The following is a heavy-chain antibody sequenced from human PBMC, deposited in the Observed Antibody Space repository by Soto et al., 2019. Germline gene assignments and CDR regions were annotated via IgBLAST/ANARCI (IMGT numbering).Heavy chain of an antibody. Sequence: PSETLSLTCTVSGGSVTNSSYYWGWIRQSPGKGLEWIGSVYYRGRSYSKSSVKSRVTISVDTSKNRFSLSLNSVTASDTAVYFCVSQRTTVPTQAYFEYWGPGALVTVS. D-gene: IGHD4-17*01. V-gene: IGHV4-39*01. CDR3: VSQRTTVPTQAYFEY. CDR1: GGSVTNSSYY. J-gene: IGHJ4*02. CDR2: VYYRGRS.